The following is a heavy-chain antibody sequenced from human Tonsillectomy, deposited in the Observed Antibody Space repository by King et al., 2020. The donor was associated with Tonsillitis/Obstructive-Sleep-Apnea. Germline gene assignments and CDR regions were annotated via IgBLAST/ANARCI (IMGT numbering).Heavy chain of an antibody. CDR3: AGEGIDVSNGYADAFDI. V-gene: IGHV3-30*04. J-gene: IGHJ3*02. D-gene: IGHD3-22*01. CDR2: ISYDGTNK. Sequence: QLVQSGGGVVQPGRSLRLSCAASGFTFSTYAIHWVRQGPGKGLEWVAVISYDGTNKYYADSVKGRFTISRDNSENTLYLQMNSLGAEETAVYYCAGEGIDVSNGYADAFDIWGQGTMVTVSS. CDR1: GFTFSTYA.